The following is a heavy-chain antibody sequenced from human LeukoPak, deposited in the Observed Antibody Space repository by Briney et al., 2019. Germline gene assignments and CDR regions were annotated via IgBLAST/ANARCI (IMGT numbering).Heavy chain of an antibody. V-gene: IGHV3-23*01. CDR2: ISGSGGNT. CDR3: ARTTGPDVAAAGVGLAY. CDR1: GFTFSSYA. Sequence: PGGSLRLFCAASGFTFSSYAMTWVRQAPGKGLEWVSTISGSGGNTYYADSVKGRFTISRDNSKNTLYLQMNSLRAEDTAVYYCARTTGPDVAAAGVGLAYWGLGTPVTVSS. J-gene: IGHJ4*02. D-gene: IGHD6-13*01.